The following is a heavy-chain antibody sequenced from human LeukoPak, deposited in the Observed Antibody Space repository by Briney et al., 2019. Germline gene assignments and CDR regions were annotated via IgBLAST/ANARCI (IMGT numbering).Heavy chain of an antibody. CDR2: INPNGGGT. J-gene: IGHJ6*02. CDR1: GYTFTGYY. V-gene: IGHV1-2*02. D-gene: IGHD2-2*02. Sequence: ASVKVACKASGYTFTGYYMHWVRQAPGQGLEWMGWINPNGGGTNYAQKFQGRVTITRDTSISTAYMELSRLRSDDTAVYYCASGAYCSSTSCYTYYYGMDVWGQGTTVTVSS. CDR3: ASGAYCSSTSCYTYYYGMDV.